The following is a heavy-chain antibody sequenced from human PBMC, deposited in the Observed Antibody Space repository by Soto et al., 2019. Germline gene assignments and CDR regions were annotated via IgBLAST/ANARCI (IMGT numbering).Heavy chain of an antibody. V-gene: IGHV3-23*01. CDR1: GFTFSSYG. CDR3: VIGYFGHGWGY. CDR2: MSGSTGIT. J-gene: IGHJ4*02. Sequence: GGSLTLPCAASGFTFSSYGRNWVRQAPGKGLEWVSGMSGSTGITDYADSVKGRFTISRDNSKNTLYLQMNSLRAEDTAVYYCVIGYFGHGWGYWGPGSLVTVSS. D-gene: IGHD5-18*01.